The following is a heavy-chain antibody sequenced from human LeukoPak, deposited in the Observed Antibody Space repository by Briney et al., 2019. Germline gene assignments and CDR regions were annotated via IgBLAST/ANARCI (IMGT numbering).Heavy chain of an antibody. J-gene: IGHJ4*02. CDR3: ARVTMVRGVSFPEY. Sequence: SETLSLTCTASGGSISSSSYYWGWIRQPPGKGLEWIGTIYYSGSTYYNPSLKSRVSISVDTSKNQFSLRLTSVTAADTAVYYCARVTMVRGVSFPEYWGQGTLVTVSS. V-gene: IGHV4-39*07. D-gene: IGHD3-10*01. CDR2: IYYSGST. CDR1: GGSISSSSYY.